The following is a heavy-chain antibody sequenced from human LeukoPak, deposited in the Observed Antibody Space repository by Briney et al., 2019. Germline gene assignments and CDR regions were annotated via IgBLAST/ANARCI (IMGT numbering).Heavy chain of an antibody. V-gene: IGHV3-73*01. Sequence: PGGSLRLSCAASGFTFGGSAVHWVRQASGKGLEWVGRIRSKANSYATAYAASVKGRFTISRDDSKSTAYLQMNSLRAEDTAVYYCAREPKQWLVPIDYWGQGTLVTVSS. D-gene: IGHD6-19*01. J-gene: IGHJ4*02. CDR3: AREPKQWLVPIDY. CDR2: IRSKANSYAT. CDR1: GFTFGGSA.